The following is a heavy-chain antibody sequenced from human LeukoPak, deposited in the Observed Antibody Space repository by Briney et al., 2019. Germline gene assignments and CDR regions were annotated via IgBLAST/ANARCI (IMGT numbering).Heavy chain of an antibody. CDR1: GFTFSSYS. Sequence: PGGSLRLSCAASGFTFSSYSMNWVRQAPGKGLEWVSSISSSSSYIYYADSVKGRSTISRDNAKNSLYLQMNSLRAEDTAVYYCAREGIAAAGEFDYWGQGTLVTVSS. CDR3: AREGIAAAGEFDY. V-gene: IGHV3-21*01. CDR2: ISSSSSYI. D-gene: IGHD6-13*01. J-gene: IGHJ4*02.